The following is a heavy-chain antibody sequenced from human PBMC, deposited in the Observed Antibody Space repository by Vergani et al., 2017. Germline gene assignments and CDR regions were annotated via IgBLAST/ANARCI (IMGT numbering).Heavy chain of an antibody. CDR1: GGSFSGYY. CDR2: INHSGST. Sequence: QVQLQQWGAGLLKPSETLSLTCAVYGGSFSGYYWSWIRQPPGKGLEWIGEINHSGSTNYNPSLKSRVTISVDTSKNQFSLKLSSVTAADTGVYYCARAANYYGSSGPPDALDIWGQGTMVTVSS. CDR3: ARAANYYGSSGPPDALDI. D-gene: IGHD3-22*01. V-gene: IGHV4-34*01. J-gene: IGHJ3*02.